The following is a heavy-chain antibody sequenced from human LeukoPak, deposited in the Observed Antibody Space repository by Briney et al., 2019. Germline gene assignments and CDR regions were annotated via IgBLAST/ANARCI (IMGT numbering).Heavy chain of an antibody. CDR1: GYTFTGYY. CDR2: INPNSGGT. Sequence: GASVKVSCKASGYTFTGYYMHWVRQAPGHGLEWMGWINPNSGGTNYAQKFQGRVTMTRDTSISTAYMELSRLRSDDTAVYYCARHSSYDILTGYYQGGFDYWGQGTLVTVSS. CDR3: ARHSSYDILTGYYQGGFDY. V-gene: IGHV1-2*02. D-gene: IGHD3-9*01. J-gene: IGHJ4*02.